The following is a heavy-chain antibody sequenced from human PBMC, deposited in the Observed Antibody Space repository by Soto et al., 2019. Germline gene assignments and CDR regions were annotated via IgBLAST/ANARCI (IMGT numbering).Heavy chain of an antibody. CDR1: GFTFSPFW. V-gene: IGHV3-7*05. Sequence: EVQLVESGGGLVQPGGSLRLSCVDSGFTFSPFWMSWVRQAPGKGLEWVAIIKDDGGDELYLEAVRGRFRISRDNAKKSLFLAMDSLRVEDTAVYYCAGGSGWISDSWGQGTLVTVSS. D-gene: IGHD6-19*01. CDR3: AGGSGWISDS. J-gene: IGHJ4*02. CDR2: IKDDGGDE.